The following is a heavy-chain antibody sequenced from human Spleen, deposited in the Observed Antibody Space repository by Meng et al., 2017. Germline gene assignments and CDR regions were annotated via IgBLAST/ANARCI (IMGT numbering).Heavy chain of an antibody. CDR2: IKQDGSEK. CDR1: GFTFRSYW. V-gene: IGHV3-7*01. J-gene: IGHJ5*02. CDR3: ARHGTMVTSGGWFDA. Sequence: GGSLRLSCAASGFTFRSYWMSWVRQAPGKGMEWVANIKQDGSEKYFVDSVKGRFTISRDNSRNTLYLQMNSLRVEDTAMYYCARHGTMVTSGGWFDAWGQGTLVTVSS. D-gene: IGHD4-17*01.